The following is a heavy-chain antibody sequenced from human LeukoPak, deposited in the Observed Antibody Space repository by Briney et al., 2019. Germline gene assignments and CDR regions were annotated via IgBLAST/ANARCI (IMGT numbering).Heavy chain of an antibody. CDR3: ASGGRGFYYDISGYFDY. V-gene: IGHV1-18*01. J-gene: IGHJ4*02. D-gene: IGHD3-22*01. CDR2: ISAYNGNT. Sequence: ASVKVSCKASGYTFTSYGINWVRQAPGQGLEWMGWISAYNGNTIYAQKLQGRVTMTTDTSTSTAYMDLRSLRSDYTAVYYCASGGRGFYYDISGYFDYWGQGTLVSVSS. CDR1: GYTFTSYG.